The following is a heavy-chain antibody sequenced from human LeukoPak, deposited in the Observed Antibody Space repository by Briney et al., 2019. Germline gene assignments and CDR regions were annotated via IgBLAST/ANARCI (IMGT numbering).Heavy chain of an antibody. D-gene: IGHD1-7*01. Sequence: GGSLRLSCAASGFTFSSYATHWVRQAPGKGLEHVSAISSNGGATYYANSVKGRFTISRDNSKNTLYLQMGSLRAEDMAVYYCARDSHWSYVNPSPDFWGQGTLVTVSS. J-gene: IGHJ4*02. V-gene: IGHV3-64*01. CDR1: GFTFSSYA. CDR3: ARDSHWSYVNPSPDF. CDR2: ISSNGGAT.